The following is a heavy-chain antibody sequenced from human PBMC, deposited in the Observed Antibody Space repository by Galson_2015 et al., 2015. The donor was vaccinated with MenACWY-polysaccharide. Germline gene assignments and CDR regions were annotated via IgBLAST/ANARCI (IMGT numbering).Heavy chain of an antibody. J-gene: IGHJ4*02. CDR2: LYNDATT. D-gene: IGHD3-9*01. CDR3: ARGGQYDIVTGYNYYFDS. CDR1: GFTVSDNY. V-gene: IGHV3-66*01. Sequence: SLRLSCAASGFTVSDNYMSWVRQAPGKGLEWVAVLYNDATTHYADSVKGRFTISRDNSKNTVYLQMNTLGAEDTAVYNCARGGQYDIVTGYNYYFDSWGQGTLVTVSS.